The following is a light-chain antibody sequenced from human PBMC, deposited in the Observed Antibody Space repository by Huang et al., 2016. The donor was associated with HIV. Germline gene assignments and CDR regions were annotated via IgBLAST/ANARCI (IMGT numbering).Light chain of an antibody. V-gene: IGKV3-11*01. J-gene: IGKJ4*01. CDR1: QSVSRY. Sequence: EIVLTQSPATLSLSPGERATLSCRASQSVSRYLAWYQQKPGQAPRLLIYEASNLATGIPARFSGSGSGTDFTLTISSLEPEDFAVYYCQQRSNWLTFGGGTKVEIK. CDR2: EAS. CDR3: QQRSNWLT.